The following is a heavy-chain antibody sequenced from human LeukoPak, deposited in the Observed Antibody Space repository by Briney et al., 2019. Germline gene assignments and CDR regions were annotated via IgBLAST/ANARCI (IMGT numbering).Heavy chain of an antibody. Sequence: GGSLRLSCAASGFTFSSYSMNWVRQAPGKGLEWVSYISSSSSTIYYADSVKGRFTISRDNAKNSLYLQMNSLRAEDTALYYCAKEWTRGSGSYLDYWGQGTLVTVSS. V-gene: IGHV3-48*04. D-gene: IGHD3-10*01. CDR1: GFTFSSYS. CDR3: AKEWTRGSGSYLDY. J-gene: IGHJ4*02. CDR2: ISSSSSTI.